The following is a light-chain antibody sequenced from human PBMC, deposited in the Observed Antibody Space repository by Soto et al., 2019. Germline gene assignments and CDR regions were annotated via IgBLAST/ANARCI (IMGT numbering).Light chain of an antibody. Sequence: EIGFTQYPATLSVSPGERATLPCRASQSVRRNLAWYQQKPGQGPRLLIFGASTRATAGPARYSGSGSGTEFTLTISSLESEDFAGYYWQQYFHWPPLTFGGGTKVEIK. J-gene: IGKJ4*01. CDR1: QSVRRN. CDR3: QQYFHWPPLT. CDR2: GAS. V-gene: IGKV3-15*01.